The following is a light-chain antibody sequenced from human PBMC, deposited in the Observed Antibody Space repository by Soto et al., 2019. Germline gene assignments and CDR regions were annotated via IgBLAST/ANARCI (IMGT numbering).Light chain of an antibody. J-gene: IGKJ2*01. Sequence: ETVLTQSPGTLSLSPGEGATLSCRASQSVDSRYLAWYQQRPGQAPRLLISATSTRASGIPDRFSGSGSGTDFTLTISRLEPEDFAVYYCQQYATAPYTFGLGTTLEF. CDR1: QSVDSRY. CDR2: ATS. V-gene: IGKV3-20*01. CDR3: QQYATAPYT.